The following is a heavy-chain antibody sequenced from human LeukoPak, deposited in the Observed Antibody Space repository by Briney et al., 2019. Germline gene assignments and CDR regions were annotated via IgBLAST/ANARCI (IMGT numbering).Heavy chain of an antibody. V-gene: IGHV1-8*02. CDR2: MNPNSGNT. J-gene: IGHJ5*02. D-gene: IGHD2-15*01. CDR1: GGTFSSYA. CDR3: ASLVRGEYCSGGSCGNWFDP. Sequence: ASVKVSCKASGGTFSSYAISWVRQAPGQGLEWMGWMNPNSGNTGYAQKFQGRVTMTRNTSISTAYMELSSLRSEDTAVYYCASLVRGEYCSGGSCGNWFDPWGQGTLVTVSS.